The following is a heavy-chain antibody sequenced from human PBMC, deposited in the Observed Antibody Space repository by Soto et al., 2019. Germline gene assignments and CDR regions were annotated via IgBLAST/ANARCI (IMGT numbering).Heavy chain of an antibody. D-gene: IGHD6-13*01. J-gene: IGHJ6*02. CDR1: GFTFSSYG. V-gene: IGHV3-30*18. Sequence: QVQLVESGGGVVQPGRSLRLSCAASGFTFSSYGMHWVRQAPGKRLELVAVISYDGSNKYYADSVKGRFTISRDNAKNSLYLQLNSRRAEDTSVYYCVKDRAAAEEGDANCGMYVWGQGTTVIVS. CDR2: ISYDGSNK. CDR3: VKDRAAAEEGDANCGMYV.